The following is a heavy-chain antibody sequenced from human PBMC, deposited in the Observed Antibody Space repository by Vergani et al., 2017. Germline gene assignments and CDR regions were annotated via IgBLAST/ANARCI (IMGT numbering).Heavy chain of an antibody. CDR1: GGSISSYY. CDR3: ARGGVLTGEFDY. Sequence: QVQLQESGPGLVKPSETLSLTCTVSGGSISSYYWSWIRQPPGKGLEWIGYIYYSGSTNYNPSLKSRVTISVDTSKNQFSLKLSYVTAADTAVYYCARGGVLTGEFDYWGQGTLVTVSS. V-gene: IGHV4-59*01. D-gene: IGHD3-9*01. J-gene: IGHJ4*02. CDR2: IYYSGST.